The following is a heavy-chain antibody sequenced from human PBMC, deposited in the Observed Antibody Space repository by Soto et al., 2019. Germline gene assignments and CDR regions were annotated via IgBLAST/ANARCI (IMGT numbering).Heavy chain of an antibody. J-gene: IGHJ4*02. CDR1: GYSFSSCE. Sequence: EVQLVESGGGLVQPGGSLRLSCAASGYSFSSCEMSWVRQTPGKGLEWVSYISSSGSSTQYSDSVRGRFTISRDNAKNLLYLDMRALGVDDTAVYFCASRLVTPGLHYYDYWGQGTLVTVSS. CDR2: ISSSGSST. D-gene: IGHD6-19*01. CDR3: ASRLVTPGLHYYDY. V-gene: IGHV3-48*03.